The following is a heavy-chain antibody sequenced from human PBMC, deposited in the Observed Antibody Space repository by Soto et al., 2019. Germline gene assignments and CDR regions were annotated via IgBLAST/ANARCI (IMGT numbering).Heavy chain of an antibody. CDR1: GFPFSSYS. D-gene: IGHD3-10*01. Sequence: PGGSLRLSCAASGFPFSSYSMSWVRQAPGKGLEWVSTTSGTGGSTYYADSVKGRFIISRDNSKNTLYLQVNSLRAEDTAVYYCAKLLHGSLVRGPIRDSWGQGTLVTVSS. V-gene: IGHV3-23*01. CDR2: TSGTGGST. J-gene: IGHJ4*02. CDR3: AKLLHGSLVRGPIRDS.